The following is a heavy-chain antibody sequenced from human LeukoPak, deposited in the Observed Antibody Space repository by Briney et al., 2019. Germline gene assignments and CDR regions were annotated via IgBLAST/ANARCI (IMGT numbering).Heavy chain of an antibody. Sequence: GGSLRLSCAASGFTFSDYYMSWIRQTPGKGLEWVSDISSSSASTNYADSVKGRFTISRDNAKNSLQLQMNSLRVEDTAVYYCARDRDWGCSYCSYWGQGTLVTVSS. J-gene: IGHJ4*02. CDR1: GFTFSDYY. CDR2: ISSSSAST. CDR3: ARDRDWGCSYCSY. V-gene: IGHV3-11*05. D-gene: IGHD7-27*01.